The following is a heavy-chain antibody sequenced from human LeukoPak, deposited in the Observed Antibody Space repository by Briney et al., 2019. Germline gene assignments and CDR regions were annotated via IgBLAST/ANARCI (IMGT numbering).Heavy chain of an antibody. Sequence: SETLSLTCTVSGGSIGRDGYYWGWIRQSAEKGLEYIGRIFSDTEYTSYNPSLSGRVTISQDLSKNQFSLRLSSVTAADTAVYYCARQTYYYASGADYWGQGTLVTVSS. V-gene: IGHV4-39*01. D-gene: IGHD3-10*01. J-gene: IGHJ4*02. CDR2: IFSDTEYT. CDR1: GGSIGRDGYY. CDR3: ARQTYYYASGADY.